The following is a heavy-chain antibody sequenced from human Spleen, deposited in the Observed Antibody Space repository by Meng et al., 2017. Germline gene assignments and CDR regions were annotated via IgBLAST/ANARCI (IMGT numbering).Heavy chain of an antibody. CDR3: VDSNFDY. CDR1: GFSFSTYW. J-gene: IGHJ4*02. D-gene: IGHD4-11*01. Sequence: EVQLVESGGGLVQPGGSLRLSCAASGFSFSTYWMHWVRQAPGKGLVWVSRINSDGSSTTYADSVKGRFTISRGNAKNTLYLQMNSLRAEDTAIYYCVDSNFDYWGQGTLVTVSS. CDR2: INSDGSST. V-gene: IGHV3-74*01.